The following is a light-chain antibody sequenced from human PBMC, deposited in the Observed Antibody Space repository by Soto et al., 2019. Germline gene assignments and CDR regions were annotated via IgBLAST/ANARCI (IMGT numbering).Light chain of an antibody. CDR2: LNSAGSH. Sequence: QPVLTQSPSASASLGASVKLTCTLSSGHSSYAIAWHQQQPEKGPRYLMKLNSAGSHSKGDGIPDRFSGSSSGAERYLTISSLQSEDEADYYCQTWGTGIHVVFGGGTKLTVL. J-gene: IGLJ2*01. V-gene: IGLV4-69*01. CDR1: SGHSSYA. CDR3: QTWGTGIHVV.